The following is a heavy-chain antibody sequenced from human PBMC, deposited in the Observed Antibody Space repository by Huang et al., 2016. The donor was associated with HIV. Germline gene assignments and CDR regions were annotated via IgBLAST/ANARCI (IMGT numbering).Heavy chain of an antibody. J-gene: IGHJ3*02. CDR3: ATWPPGSQMRAFDI. D-gene: IGHD2-15*01. Sequence: YWTWIRQPAGKGLEWIGHIYTSGSTNYNPSLKSRVTISIDTSKNHFSLRLNSVTAADTAVYYCATWPPGSQMRAFDIWGPGTMITVSS. CDR2: IYTSGST. CDR1: Y. V-gene: IGHV4-61*09.